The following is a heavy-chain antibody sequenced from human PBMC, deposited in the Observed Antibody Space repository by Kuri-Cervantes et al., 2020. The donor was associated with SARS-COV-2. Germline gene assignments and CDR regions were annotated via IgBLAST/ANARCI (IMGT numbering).Heavy chain of an antibody. Sequence: ESLKISCTVSGGSISSYYWSWIRQPPGKGLEWIGYIYYSGSTNHNPPLKSRVTISVDTSKNQFSLKLSSVTAADTAVYYCARGVVVVPAAVIFFDYWGQGTLVTVSS. J-gene: IGHJ4*02. V-gene: IGHV4-59*01. CDR2: IYYSGST. D-gene: IGHD2-2*01. CDR3: ARGVVVVPAAVIFFDY. CDR1: GGSISSYY.